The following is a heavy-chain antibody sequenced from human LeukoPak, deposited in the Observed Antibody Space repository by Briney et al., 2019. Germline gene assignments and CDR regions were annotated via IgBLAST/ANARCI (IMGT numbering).Heavy chain of an antibody. CDR1: GYSFTSYW. Sequence: GESLKISCKGSGYSFTSYWIGWVRQMPGKGLEWMGIIYPGDSDTRYSPSFQGQVTISADKSISTAYLQWSSLKASDTAMYYCARQEAEYSGSYPLDYWGQGTLVTVSS. V-gene: IGHV5-51*01. CDR3: ARQEAEYSGSYPLDY. J-gene: IGHJ4*02. D-gene: IGHD1-26*01. CDR2: IYPGDSDT.